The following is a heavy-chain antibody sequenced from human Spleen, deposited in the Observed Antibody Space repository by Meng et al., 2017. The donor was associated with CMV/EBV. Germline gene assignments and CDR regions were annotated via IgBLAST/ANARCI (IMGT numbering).Heavy chain of an antibody. CDR3: ARDVAMAGWTYFDY. V-gene: IGHV4-61*01. Sequence: GSLRLSCTVSGGSVSSGSYYWSWIRQPPGKGLEWIGYIFYSGRTNYNPSLKSRVTISVDTSKNQFSLKVRSVTAADTAVYYCARDVAMAGWTYFDYWGQGTLVTVSS. J-gene: IGHJ4*02. CDR2: IFYSGRT. D-gene: IGHD5-24*01. CDR1: GGSVSSGSYY.